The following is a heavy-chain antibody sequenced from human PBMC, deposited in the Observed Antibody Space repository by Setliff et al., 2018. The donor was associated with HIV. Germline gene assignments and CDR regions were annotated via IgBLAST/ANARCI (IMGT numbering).Heavy chain of an antibody. Sequence: SVKVSCKASGGTFSSYALNWVRQAPGQGLEWMGGIIPIFGTRNYAPKFQGRVTITTDESTSTAYMELSSLRSEDTAVYYCALHYVSLREWFDPWGPGTLVTVSS. D-gene: IGHD3-10*02. V-gene: IGHV1-69*05. CDR2: IIPIFGTR. J-gene: IGHJ5*02. CDR3: ALHYVSLREWFDP. CDR1: GGTFSSYA.